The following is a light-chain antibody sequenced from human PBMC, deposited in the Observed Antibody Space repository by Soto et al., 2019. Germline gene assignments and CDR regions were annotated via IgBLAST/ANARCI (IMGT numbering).Light chain of an antibody. CDR1: SSDVGDYNY. CDR3: CSYAGSPYV. J-gene: IGLJ1*01. Sequence: QSALTQPRSVSGSPGQSVAISCTGTSSDVGDYNYVSWYQQHPGKAPKVMIYDVSKRPSGVPDRFSGSKSGNTASLTISGLQAEDEADYYCCSYAGSPYVFGTGTKATVL. CDR2: DVS. V-gene: IGLV2-11*01.